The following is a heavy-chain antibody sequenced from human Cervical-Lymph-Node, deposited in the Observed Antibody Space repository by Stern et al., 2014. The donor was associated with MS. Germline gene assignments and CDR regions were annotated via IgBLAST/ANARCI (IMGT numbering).Heavy chain of an antibody. V-gene: IGHV1-69*01. Sequence: VQLVESGAEVKKPGSSVKVSCKASGGTFSSYAISWVRQAPGQGLEWMGGIIPIFGTANYAQKCQGRVTITADESTSTAYMELSSLRSEDTAVYYCASAYCGGDCPDWYFDLWGRGTLVTVSS. CDR3: ASAYCGGDCPDWYFDL. J-gene: IGHJ2*01. CDR2: IIPIFGTA. CDR1: GGTFSSYA. D-gene: IGHD2-21*02.